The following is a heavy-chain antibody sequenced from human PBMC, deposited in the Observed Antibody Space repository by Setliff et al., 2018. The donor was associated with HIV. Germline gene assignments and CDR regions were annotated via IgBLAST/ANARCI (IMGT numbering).Heavy chain of an antibody. V-gene: IGHV4-59*08. D-gene: IGHD3-22*01. CDR3: ARQRTFETGIVVVIPYYFDY. Sequence: SETLSLTCTVSGGSISSHYWNWIRQPPGKGLEWIGYIYYSGSTYYNPSLKSRVTISVDTSKNQFSLKLSSVTAADTAVYYRARQRTFETGIVVVIPYYFDYWGQGTLVTVSS. J-gene: IGHJ4*02. CDR1: GGSISSHY. CDR2: IYYSGST.